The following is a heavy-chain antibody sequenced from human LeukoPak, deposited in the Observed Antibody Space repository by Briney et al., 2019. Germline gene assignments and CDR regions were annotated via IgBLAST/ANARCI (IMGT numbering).Heavy chain of an antibody. CDR2: ISSSSSTI. Sequence: GGSLRLSCAASGFTFSIVWMSWVRQAPGKGLEWVSYISSSSSTIYYADSVKGRFTISRDNAKNSLYLQMNSLRAEDTAVYYCAREGYDSSGYSTESLDYWGQGTLVTVSS. CDR3: AREGYDSSGYSTESLDY. J-gene: IGHJ4*02. CDR1: GFTFSIVW. D-gene: IGHD3-22*01. V-gene: IGHV3-48*01.